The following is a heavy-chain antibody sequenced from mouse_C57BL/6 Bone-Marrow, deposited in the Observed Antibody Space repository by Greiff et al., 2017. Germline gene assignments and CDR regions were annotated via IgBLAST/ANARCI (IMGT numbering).Heavy chain of an antibody. J-gene: IGHJ4*01. CDR3: AREPTAQATRAMDY. V-gene: IGHV1-81*01. Sequence: QVQLQQSGAELARPGASVKLSCKASGYTFTSYGISWVKQRTGQGLEWIGEIYPRSGNTYYNEKFKGKATLTADTSSSTAYMELRSLTSEDSAVYFCAREPTAQATRAMDYWGQGTSVTVSS. CDR1: GYTFTSYG. CDR2: IYPRSGNT. D-gene: IGHD3-2*02.